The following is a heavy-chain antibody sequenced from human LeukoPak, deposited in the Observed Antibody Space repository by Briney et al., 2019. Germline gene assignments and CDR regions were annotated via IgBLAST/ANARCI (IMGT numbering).Heavy chain of an antibody. Sequence: GRSLRLSCAASGFTFSSYGMHWVRQAPGKGLEWVAGIWYDGSNKYYADSVKGRFTISRDNSKNTLYLQMNSLRAEDTAVYYCATGNYDILTGYWPFDYWGQGTLVTVSS. J-gene: IGHJ4*02. CDR1: GFTFSSYG. CDR2: IWYDGSNK. V-gene: IGHV3-33*01. CDR3: ATGNYDILTGYWPFDY. D-gene: IGHD3-9*01.